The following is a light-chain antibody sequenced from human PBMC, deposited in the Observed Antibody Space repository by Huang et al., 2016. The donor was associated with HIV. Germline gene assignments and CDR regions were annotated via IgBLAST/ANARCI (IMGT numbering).Light chain of an antibody. CDR3: QQYNPYPYT. CDR1: QSISSW. Sequence: DIQMTQSPSTLSASVGDRVSITCRASQSISSWLAWYQQKPGKAPKLLIYNASNLESGVPSRFSGSGSGTEFTLTISSLQPDDFATYYCQQYNPYPYTFGQGTRLEIK. CDR2: NAS. J-gene: IGKJ2*01. V-gene: IGKV1-5*03.